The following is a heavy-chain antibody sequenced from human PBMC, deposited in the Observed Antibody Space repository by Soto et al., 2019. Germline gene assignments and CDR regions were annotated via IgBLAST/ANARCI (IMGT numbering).Heavy chain of an antibody. CDR3: ARAKGGYSSSSEGDPQASRYYYYGMDV. CDR1: GGSISSYY. V-gene: IGHV4-59*01. Sequence: PSETLSLTCTVSGGSISSYYWSWIRQPPGKGLEWIGYIYYSGSTNYNPSLKSRVTISVDTSKNQFSLKLSSVTAADTAVYYCARAKGGYSSSSEGDPQASRYYYYGMDVWGQGTTVTVSS. CDR2: IYYSGST. D-gene: IGHD6-6*01. J-gene: IGHJ6*02.